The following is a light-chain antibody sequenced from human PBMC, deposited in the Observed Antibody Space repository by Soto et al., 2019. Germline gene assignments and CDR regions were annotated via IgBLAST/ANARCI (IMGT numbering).Light chain of an antibody. CDR2: EVN. V-gene: IGLV2-23*02. J-gene: IGLJ1*01. CDR1: NGDVGSYDL. Sequence: QSALTQPASLSGSPGQSITISCTGTNGDVGSYDLVSWYQRYPGEAPKLIIYEVNKRPSGISNRFSGSKSGNTASLTISGLQAEDEAEYDCCSYAGSYTYVFATGTKLTVL. CDR3: CSYAGSYTYV.